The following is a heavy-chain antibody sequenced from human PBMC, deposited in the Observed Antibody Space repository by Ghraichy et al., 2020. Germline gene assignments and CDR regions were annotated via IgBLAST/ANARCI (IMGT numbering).Heavy chain of an antibody. D-gene: IGHD3/OR15-3a*01. V-gene: IGHV4-61*01. CDR2: VSFTESI. Sequence: SQTLSFTCSVSGASVNSGSYYWSWIRQSPGKGLEWIGYVSFTESITYNPSLKSRATISRDTSKNQFSLRLASVTAADTAIYFCARDKDWFYFDLWGPGTQVAVSS. CDR1: GASVNSGSYY. CDR3: ARDKDWFYFDL. J-gene: IGHJ4*02.